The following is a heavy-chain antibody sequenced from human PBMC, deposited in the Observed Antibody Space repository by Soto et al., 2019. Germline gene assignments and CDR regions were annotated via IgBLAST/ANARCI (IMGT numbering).Heavy chain of an antibody. D-gene: IGHD2-21*02. J-gene: IGHJ6*02. V-gene: IGHV2-5*02. CDR2: IYWDDDK. Sequence: QITLKESGPTLVKPTQTLTLTCTFSAFSLSTGGVGVGWIRQPPGKALEWLALIYWDDDKRYSPSLRSRLTINQDTSKKQVVLTMTNMDPVDTAPYYCIQSRCGGDCLQSYGSYYYYGMDVWGQGTTVTVSS. CDR3: IQSRCGGDCLQSYGSYYYYGMDV. CDR1: AFSLSTGGVG.